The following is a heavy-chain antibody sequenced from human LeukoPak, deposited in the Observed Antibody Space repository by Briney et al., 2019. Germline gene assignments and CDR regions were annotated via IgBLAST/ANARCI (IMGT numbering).Heavy chain of an antibody. V-gene: IGHV4-39*01. CDR1: GGSISNSSSF. CDR3: ARLTWITDY. D-gene: IGHD5-12*01. CDR2: IKNGGSP. J-gene: IGHJ4*02. Sequence: SETLSLTCTVSGGSISNSSSFWGWIRQPPGKGLEWIGHIKNGGSPNYNPPLKSRVTISLDTSKNQFSLTVSSVTAADTAVCYCARLTWITDYWGQGTLVTVSS.